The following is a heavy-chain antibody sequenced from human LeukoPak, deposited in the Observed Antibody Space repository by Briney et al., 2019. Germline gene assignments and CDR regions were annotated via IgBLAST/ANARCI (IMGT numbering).Heavy chain of an antibody. Sequence: ASVKVSCKASGYTFTGYYMHWVRQAPGQGLEWMGWINPNSGSTNYAQKFQGRVTMTRDTSISTAYMELSRLRSDDTAVYYCARGTYSSSSGGYWGQGTLVTVSS. D-gene: IGHD6-6*01. CDR1: GYTFTGYY. V-gene: IGHV1-2*02. CDR3: ARGTYSSSSGGY. J-gene: IGHJ4*02. CDR2: INPNSGST.